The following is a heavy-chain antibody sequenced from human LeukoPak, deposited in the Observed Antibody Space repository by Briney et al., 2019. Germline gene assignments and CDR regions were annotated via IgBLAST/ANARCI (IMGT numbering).Heavy chain of an antibody. J-gene: IGHJ4*02. CDR1: GGSISSYY. Sequence: SETLSLTCTVSGGSISSYYWSWIRQPPGKGLEWIGYIYYSRSTNYNPSLKSRVTISVDTSKNQFSLKLSSVTAADTAVYYCARVTSRLGVCDYWGQGTLVTVSS. CDR3: ARVTSRLGVCDY. CDR2: IYYSRST. D-gene: IGHD2-8*01. V-gene: IGHV4-59*08.